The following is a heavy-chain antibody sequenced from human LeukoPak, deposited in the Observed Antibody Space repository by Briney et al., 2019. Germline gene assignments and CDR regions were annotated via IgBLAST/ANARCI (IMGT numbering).Heavy chain of an antibody. CDR1: GYTFTSYD. CDR3: ARGTGYFATYYYYYYYYGMDV. CDR2: MNPNSGNT. Sequence: ASVKVSCKASGYTFTSYDINWVRQATGQGLEWMGWMNPNSGNTGYAQKFQGRVTMTRNTSISTAYMELSSLRSEDTAVYYCARGTGYFATYYYYYYYYGMDVWGQGTTVTVSS. V-gene: IGHV1-8*01. J-gene: IGHJ6*02. D-gene: IGHD3-9*01.